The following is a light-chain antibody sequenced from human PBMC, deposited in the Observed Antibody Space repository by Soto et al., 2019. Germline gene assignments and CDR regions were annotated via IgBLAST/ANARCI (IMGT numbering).Light chain of an antibody. CDR2: EVT. V-gene: IGLV2-8*01. J-gene: IGLJ1*01. Sequence: QSVLTQPPSASGSPGQSVTISCTGTSSDVGDFQFVSWYQQHPGKAPKLMIYEVTKRPSGVPERFSGSKSGNTASLTVSGLQDGDEADYYCSSSAGSNTVFGTGTKLTVL. CDR3: SSSAGSNTV. CDR1: SSDVGDFQF.